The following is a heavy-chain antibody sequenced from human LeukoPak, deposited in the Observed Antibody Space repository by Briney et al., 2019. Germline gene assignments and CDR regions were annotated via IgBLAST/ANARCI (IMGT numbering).Heavy chain of an antibody. CDR1: GFTFSSYW. Sequence: SGGSLRLSCAASGFTFSSYWMHWVRQAPGKGLVWVSHINTDGSSTSYADSVKGRFTISRDNAKNTLYLQMNSLRPEDTAVYYCARRDSGSYSVYWGQGTLVTVSS. CDR2: INTDGSST. D-gene: IGHD3-10*01. CDR3: ARRDSGSYSVY. V-gene: IGHV3-74*01. J-gene: IGHJ4*02.